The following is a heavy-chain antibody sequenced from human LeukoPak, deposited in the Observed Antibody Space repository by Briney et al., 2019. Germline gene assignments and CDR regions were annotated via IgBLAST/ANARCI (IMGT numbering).Heavy chain of an antibody. V-gene: IGHV3-23*01. J-gene: IGHJ5*02. Sequence: GASLRLSCAASGFTFNNYDMNWVRQAPGKGLEWVSAISGSGGTTYYADSVKGRFTISRDNSKNTLYLQINSLRVEDTAVYYCAKDRVAVADTVRYNWFDPWGQGTLVTVSS. D-gene: IGHD6-19*01. CDR3: AKDRVAVADTVRYNWFDP. CDR1: GFTFNNYD. CDR2: ISGSGGTT.